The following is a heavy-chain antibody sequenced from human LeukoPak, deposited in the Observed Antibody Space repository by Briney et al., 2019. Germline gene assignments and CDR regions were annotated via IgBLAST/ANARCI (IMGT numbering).Heavy chain of an antibody. CDR2: ISHDGSNK. D-gene: IGHD3-3*01. Sequence: GGSLRLSCAVSGFTFNTYGMHWVRQAPGKGLEWVAVISHDGSNKHYADSVKGRFTISRDNSKNTLYLQMNSLRAEDTAVYYCAKVWSAHPNYYYMDVWGKGTTVTVSS. CDR3: AKVWSAHPNYYYMDV. J-gene: IGHJ6*03. CDR1: GFTFNTYG. V-gene: IGHV3-30*18.